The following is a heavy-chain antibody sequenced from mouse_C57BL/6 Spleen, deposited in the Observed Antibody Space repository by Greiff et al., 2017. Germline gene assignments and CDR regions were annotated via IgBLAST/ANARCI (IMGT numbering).Heavy chain of an antibody. J-gene: IGHJ4*01. CDR2: INPSSGYT. D-gene: IGHD2-4*01. V-gene: IGHV1-4*01. Sequence: QVQLQQSGAELARPGASVKMSCKASGYTFTSYTMHWVKQRPGQGLEWIGYINPSSGYTKYNQKFKDKATLTADKSSSTAYMQLSSLTSEDSAVYYCARGIYYDYDEDYAMDYWGQGTSVTVSS. CDR3: ARGIYYDYDEDYAMDY. CDR1: GYTFTSYT.